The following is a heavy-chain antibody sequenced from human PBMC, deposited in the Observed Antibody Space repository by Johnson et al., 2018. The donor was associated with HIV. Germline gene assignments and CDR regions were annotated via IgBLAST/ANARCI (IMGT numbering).Heavy chain of an antibody. J-gene: IGHJ3*02. V-gene: IGHV3-30*03. D-gene: IGHD3-22*01. CDR3: ARDRPHYYDSDAFDI. Sequence: VQLVESGGGLVQPGGSLRLSCAASGFTFSSYWMSWVRQAPGKGLEWVAVISYDGSNKYYADSVKGRFTISRDNSKNTLYLQMNSLRAEDTAMYYCARDRPHYYDSDAFDIWGQGTMVTVSS. CDR2: ISYDGSNK. CDR1: GFTFSSYW.